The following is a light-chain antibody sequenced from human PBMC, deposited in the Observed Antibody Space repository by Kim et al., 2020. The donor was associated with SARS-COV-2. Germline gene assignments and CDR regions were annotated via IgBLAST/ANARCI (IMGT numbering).Light chain of an antibody. Sequence: DIVMTQSPLSQPVTPGEPASISCRSSQSLLHANGYNYLDWYLQKPGQSPRLLIYLSSTRASGVPHRFSGSGSGTDFTLKISRVEAEDVGVYYCMQTLQTPITCGQGAKLEI. CDR3: MQTLQTPIT. J-gene: IGKJ2*01. CDR1: QSLLHANGYNY. CDR2: LSS. V-gene: IGKV2-28*01.